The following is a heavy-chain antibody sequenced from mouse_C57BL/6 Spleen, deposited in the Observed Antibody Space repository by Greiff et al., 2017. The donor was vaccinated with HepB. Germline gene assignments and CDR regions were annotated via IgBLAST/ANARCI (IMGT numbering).Heavy chain of an antibody. Sequence: VQLQQPGAELVKPGASVKMSCKASGYTFTSYWITWVKQRPGQGLEWIGDIYPGSGSTNYNEKFKSKATLTVDTSSSTAYMQLSSLTSEDSAVYYCARRGLITTVVAKDYYAMDYWGQGTSVTVSS. CDR2: IYPGSGST. V-gene: IGHV1-55*01. CDR1: GYTFTSYW. D-gene: IGHD1-1*01. J-gene: IGHJ4*01. CDR3: ARRGLITTVVAKDYYAMDY.